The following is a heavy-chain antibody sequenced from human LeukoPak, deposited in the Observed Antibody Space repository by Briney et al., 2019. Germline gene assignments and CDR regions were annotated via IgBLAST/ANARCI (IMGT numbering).Heavy chain of an antibody. CDR2: IYYSGST. CDR3: ARGGESYKTVWFGELPTGWFDP. CDR1: GGSISSGDYY. V-gene: IGHV4-30-4*08. Sequence: TSETLSLTCTVSGGSISSGDYYWSWIRQPPGKGLEWIGYIYYSGSTYYNPSLKSRVTISVDTSKNQFSLKLSSVTAADTAVYYCARGGESYKTVWFGELPTGWFDPWGQGTLVTVSS. D-gene: IGHD3-10*01. J-gene: IGHJ5*02.